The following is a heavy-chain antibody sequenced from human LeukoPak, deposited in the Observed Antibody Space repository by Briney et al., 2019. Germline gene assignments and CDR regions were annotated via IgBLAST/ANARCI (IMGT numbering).Heavy chain of an antibody. Sequence: ASVKVSCKASGYTFTGYYMHWVRQAPGQGLEWMGWINPNSGGTNYAQKFQGRVTMTRDTSISTAYMELSRLRSDDTAVYYCARRAGAYSHPYDYWGQGTLVAVSS. J-gene: IGHJ4*02. CDR3: ARRAGAYSHPYDY. V-gene: IGHV1-2*02. D-gene: IGHD4/OR15-4a*01. CDR1: GYTFTGYY. CDR2: INPNSGGT.